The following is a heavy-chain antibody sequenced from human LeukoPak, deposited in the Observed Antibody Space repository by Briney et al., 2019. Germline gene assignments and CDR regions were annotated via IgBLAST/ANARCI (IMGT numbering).Heavy chain of an antibody. CDR3: ARIYGASDSALDY. Sequence: SETLSLTCSVSGSSISSYFWTWIRQPPGKGLEWIAYMYYSASTNYNPSLKSQVTISIDTSKNQLSLKLRSVTAADTAVYYCARIYGASDSALDYWGQGTLVTVSS. D-gene: IGHD5-12*01. V-gene: IGHV4-59*13. CDR2: MYYSAST. J-gene: IGHJ4*02. CDR1: GSSISSYF.